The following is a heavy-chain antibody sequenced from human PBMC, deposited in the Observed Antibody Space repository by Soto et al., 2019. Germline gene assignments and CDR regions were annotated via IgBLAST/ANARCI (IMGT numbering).Heavy chain of an antibody. CDR3: ASRRRANYDFWSGYYIEAFDS. J-gene: IGHJ3*02. V-gene: IGHV4-39*01. CDR1: GGSISSSSYY. D-gene: IGHD3-3*01. Sequence: QLQLQESGPGLVKPSETLSLTCTVSGGSISSSSYYWGWIRQPPGKGLEWIGSIYYSGSTFYNPSLKSRVTVSVDTSKNQFSLKLSSVTAADTVVYYGASRRRANYDFWSGYYIEAFDSWGQGTMVTVSS. CDR2: IYYSGST.